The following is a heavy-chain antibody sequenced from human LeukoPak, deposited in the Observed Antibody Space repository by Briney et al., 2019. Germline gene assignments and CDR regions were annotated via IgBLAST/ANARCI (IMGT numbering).Heavy chain of an antibody. CDR3: ARDLYSSSWSVHSYFDY. V-gene: IGHV6-1*01. CDR2: TYYRSKWYN. CDR1: GDSVSSNSAA. Sequence: SQTLSPTCAISGDSVSSNSAAWNWNRQSPSRGLEWLGRTYYRSKWYNDYAVSVKSRITINPDTSKNQFSLQLNSMTPEDTAVYYCARDLYSSSWSVHSYFDYWGQGTLVTVSS. D-gene: IGHD6-13*01. J-gene: IGHJ4*02.